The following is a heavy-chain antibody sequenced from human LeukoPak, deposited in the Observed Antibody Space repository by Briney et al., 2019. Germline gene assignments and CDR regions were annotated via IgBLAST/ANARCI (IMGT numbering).Heavy chain of an antibody. CDR1: GYTFTGYY. J-gene: IGHJ6*02. V-gene: IGHV1-2*06. Sequence: VASVKVSCKASGYTFTGYYMHWVRQAPGQGLEWMGRINPNSGGTNYAQKFQGRVTMTRDTSISTAYMELSRLRSDDTAVYYCAREGVEYCSSTSCYYCYGMDVWGQGTTVTVSS. CDR2: INPNSGGT. D-gene: IGHD2-2*01. CDR3: AREGVEYCSSTSCYYCYGMDV.